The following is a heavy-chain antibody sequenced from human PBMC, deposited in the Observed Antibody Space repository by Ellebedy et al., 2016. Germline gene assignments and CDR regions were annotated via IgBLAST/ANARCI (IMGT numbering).Heavy chain of an antibody. V-gene: IGHV3-21*01. Sequence: GGSLRLXXAGSGFTFSSYSFHWVRQAPGKGLEWVASISGSSDYIYHADSVKGRFTIFRDNAQNSLFLQMNSLRAEDTAVYYCARELSPPGAFDIWGQGTMVTVSS. CDR1: GFTFSSYS. CDR3: ARELSPPGAFDI. CDR2: ISGSSDYI. J-gene: IGHJ3*02.